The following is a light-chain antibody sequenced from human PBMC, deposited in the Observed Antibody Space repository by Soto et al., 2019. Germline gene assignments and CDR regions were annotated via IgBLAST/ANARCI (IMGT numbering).Light chain of an antibody. CDR3: QQYGDSPWT. CDR1: QSVSSNS. CDR2: STS. J-gene: IGKJ1*01. V-gene: IGKV3-20*01. Sequence: EIVLTQSPGILSLSPGERATLSCRASQSVSSNSLAWYQQTPGQAPRLLIYSTSIRATGIPDRFSGSGSGRDFTLTISRLEPEDFTVYHCQQYGDSPWTFGQGTKVDIK.